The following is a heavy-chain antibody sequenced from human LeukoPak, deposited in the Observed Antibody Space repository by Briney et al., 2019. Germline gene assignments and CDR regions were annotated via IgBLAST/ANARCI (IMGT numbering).Heavy chain of an antibody. CDR2: IYYSGST. J-gene: IGHJ3*02. D-gene: IGHD6-19*01. V-gene: IGHV4-59*01. Sequence: SETLSLTCTVSGGSISSYYWSWIRQPPGKGLEWIGYIYYSGSTNYNPSLKSRVTISVDTSKNQFSLKPSSVTAADTAVNYCARDDSSSDHDAFDIWGQGTMVTVSS. CDR1: GGSISSYY. CDR3: ARDDSSSDHDAFDI.